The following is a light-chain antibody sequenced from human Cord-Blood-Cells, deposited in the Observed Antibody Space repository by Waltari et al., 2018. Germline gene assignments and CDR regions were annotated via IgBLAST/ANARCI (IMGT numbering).Light chain of an antibody. CDR1: QSVSSN. Sequence: EIVMTQSPATLSVSPGERATLSCRASQSVSSNLAWYQQKPGQPPRLLIYGASTRATCIPARFSGSGSGTEFTLTISSLQSEDFAVYYCQQYNNWLTFGGGTKVEIK. CDR2: GAS. CDR3: QQYNNWLT. J-gene: IGKJ4*01. V-gene: IGKV3-15*01.